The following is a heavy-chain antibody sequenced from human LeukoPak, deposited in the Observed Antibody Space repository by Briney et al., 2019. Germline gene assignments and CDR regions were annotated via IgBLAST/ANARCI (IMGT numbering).Heavy chain of an antibody. CDR3: ARVGDFWSGSDY. Sequence: GASVKVSCKASGYTFTGYYMHWVRQAPGQGLEWMGRINPNSGGTNYPQKFQGRVTMTRDTSISTAYMELSRLRSDDTAVYCCARVGDFWSGSDYWGQGTLVTVSS. CDR1: GYTFTGYY. CDR2: INPNSGGT. D-gene: IGHD3-3*01. V-gene: IGHV1-2*06. J-gene: IGHJ4*02.